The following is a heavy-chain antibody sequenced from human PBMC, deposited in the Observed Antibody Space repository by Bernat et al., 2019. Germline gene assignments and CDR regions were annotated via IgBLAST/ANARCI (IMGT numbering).Heavy chain of an antibody. CDR1: GFTFSSYA. D-gene: IGHD3-3*01. V-gene: IGHV3-30-3*01. CDR2: ISYDGSNK. Sequence: QVQLVESGGGVVQPGRSLRLSCEVSGFTFSSYAMHWVRQAPGKGLEGVAVISYDGSNKYYADSVKGRFTISRDNSKNTLYLQMNSLRAEDTAVYYCARGIGYYDFWSGYYPLDYWGQGTLVTVSS. CDR3: ARGIGYYDFWSGYYPLDY. J-gene: IGHJ4*02.